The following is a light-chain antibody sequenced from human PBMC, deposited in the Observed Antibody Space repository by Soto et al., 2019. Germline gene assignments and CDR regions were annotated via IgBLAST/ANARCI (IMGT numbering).Light chain of an antibody. J-gene: IGLJ2*01. Sequence: QSALTQPASVSGSPGQSITISCTGTGSGVGTYSFVSWYQQRPGKAPKLIIYDVSNRPSGVSTRFSGSKSVNTASLTISGLQAYDEADYYCSSYTYNTAIFGGGTKLTVL. CDR1: GSGVGTYSF. V-gene: IGLV2-14*01. CDR3: SSYTYNTAI. CDR2: DVS.